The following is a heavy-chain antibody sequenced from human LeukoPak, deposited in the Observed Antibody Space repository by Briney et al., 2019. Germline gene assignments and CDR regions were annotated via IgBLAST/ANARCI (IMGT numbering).Heavy chain of an antibody. CDR3: ARLRRAGWLEYYFDY. J-gene: IGHJ4*02. CDR1: GGSISSYY. CDR2: MYYSGST. D-gene: IGHD5-12*01. V-gene: IGHV4-59*01. Sequence: SETLSLTCTVSGGSISSYYWSWIRQPPGKGLEWIGYMYYSGSTSYNPSLKSRVTISVDTSKNQFSLSLSSVTAADTAVYYCARLRRAGWLEYYFDYWGQGTLVTVSS.